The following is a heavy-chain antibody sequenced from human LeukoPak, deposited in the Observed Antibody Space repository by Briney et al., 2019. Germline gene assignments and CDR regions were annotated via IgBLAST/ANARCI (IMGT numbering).Heavy chain of an antibody. V-gene: IGHV1-69*05. CDR2: IIPIFGTA. J-gene: IGHJ1*01. CDR1: GGTFSSYA. Sequence: ASVKVSCKASGGTFSSYAISWVRQAPGRGLEWMGGIIPIFGTANYTQKFQGRVTITTDESTSTAYMELSSLRSEDTAVYYCARGSAMLVYAIGLYFQHWGQGTLVTVSS. CDR3: ARGSAMLVYAIGLYFQH. D-gene: IGHD2-8*01.